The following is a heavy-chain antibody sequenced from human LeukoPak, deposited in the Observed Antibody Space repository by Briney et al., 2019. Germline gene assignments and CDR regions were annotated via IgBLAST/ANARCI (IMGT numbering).Heavy chain of an antibody. CDR3: ARGPLVTLDY. Sequence: PGGSLRLSCAASGFTFSSYEMNWVRQAPGKGLEWVSYISSSGSTIYYADSVKGRFTISRDNAKNSLYLQMNSLRAEDTAVYYCARGPLVTLDYWGQGTLVTVSS. V-gene: IGHV3-48*03. CDR1: GFTFSSYE. D-gene: IGHD3-9*01. CDR2: ISSSGSTI. J-gene: IGHJ4*02.